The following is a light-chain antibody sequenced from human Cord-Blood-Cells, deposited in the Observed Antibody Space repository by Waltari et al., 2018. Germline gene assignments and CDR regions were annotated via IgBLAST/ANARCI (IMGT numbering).Light chain of an antibody. CDR3: SSYTSSSTVV. CDR2: DVS. Sequence: QSPRPQPASVSGSPGPSTTISCPGTSSDVGGYNYVSWYHQHPGKAPKLMIYDVSNRPSGVSNRFSGSKSGNTASLTISGLQAEDEADYYCSSYTSSSTVVFGGGTKLTVL. J-gene: IGLJ2*01. V-gene: IGLV2-14*01. CDR1: SSDVGGYNY.